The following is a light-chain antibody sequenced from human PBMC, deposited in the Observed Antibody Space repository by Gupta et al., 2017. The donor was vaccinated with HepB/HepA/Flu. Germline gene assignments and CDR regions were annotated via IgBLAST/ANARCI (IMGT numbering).Light chain of an antibody. CDR1: SSDIGTSNL. V-gene: IGLV2-23*02. CDR2: EVS. J-gene: IGLJ2*01. CDR3: CSHAGSIIYVV. Sequence: QSALTQPASVSGSPGQSITISCTGTSSDIGTSNLVSWYHQHPGKAPRLMIYEVSKRPSGMSKRFSGSKSGNTATLTIAGLQAEEEADYYCCSHAGSIIYVVFGGGTKLTVL.